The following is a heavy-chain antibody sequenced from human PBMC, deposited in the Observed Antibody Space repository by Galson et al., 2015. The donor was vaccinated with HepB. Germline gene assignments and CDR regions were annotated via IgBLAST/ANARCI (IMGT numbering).Heavy chain of an antibody. CDR1: GFTFSSYG. Sequence: SLRLSCAASGFTFSSYGIHWVRQAPGKGLEWVALISYDGSKKYYADSVKGRFTISRDNSKKTLYLQMNSLRAEDTAVYYCVSLLWFGGEGDVWGQGTTVTVSS. V-gene: IGHV3-30*03. D-gene: IGHD3-10*01. CDR2: ISYDGSKK. CDR3: VSLLWFGGEGDV. J-gene: IGHJ6*02.